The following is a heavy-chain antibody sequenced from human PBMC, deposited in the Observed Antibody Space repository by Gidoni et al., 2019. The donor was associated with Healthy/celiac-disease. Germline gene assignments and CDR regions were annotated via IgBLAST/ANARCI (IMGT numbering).Heavy chain of an antibody. CDR2: IKSKTDGGTT. Sequence: EVQLVESGGGLVQPGGSLSLPCAASGFTFSNAWMSWVRQAPGKGLEWVGRIKSKTDGGTTDYAAPVKGRFTISRDDSKNTLYLQMNSLKTEDTAVYYCTTYSSGFYGMDVWGQGTTVTVSS. CDR3: TTYSSGFYGMDV. D-gene: IGHD6-19*01. J-gene: IGHJ6*02. CDR1: GFTFSNAW. V-gene: IGHV3-15*01.